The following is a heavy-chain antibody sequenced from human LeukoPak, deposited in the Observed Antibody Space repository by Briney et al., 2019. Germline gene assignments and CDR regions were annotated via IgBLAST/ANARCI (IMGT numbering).Heavy chain of an antibody. CDR2: IGTAGDT. Sequence: PGGSLRLSCAASGFTFSSYDMHWVRQPTGKGLERVSAIGTAGDTYYLGSVKGRFIISRENAKNSLYLQMNSLRAGDTAVYYCARSGYSGYADAFDIWGQGTMVTVS. CDR1: GFTFSSYD. V-gene: IGHV3-13*01. D-gene: IGHD5-12*01. J-gene: IGHJ3*02. CDR3: ARSGYSGYADAFDI.